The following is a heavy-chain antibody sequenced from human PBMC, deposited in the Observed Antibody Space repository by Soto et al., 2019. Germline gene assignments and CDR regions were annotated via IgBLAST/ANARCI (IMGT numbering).Heavy chain of an antibody. J-gene: IGHJ6*02. CDR1: GGTFSSYA. CDR2: IIPIFGTA. D-gene: IGHD5-18*01. CDR3: ARSGYSYGNVYYYYGMDV. V-gene: IGHV1-69*01. Sequence: QVQLVQSGAEVKKPGSSVKVSCKASGGTFSSYAISWVRQAPGLGLEWMGGIIPIFGTANYAQKFQGRVTITADESTSTAYMELSSLRSEDTAVYYCARSGYSYGNVYYYYGMDVWGQGTTVTVSS.